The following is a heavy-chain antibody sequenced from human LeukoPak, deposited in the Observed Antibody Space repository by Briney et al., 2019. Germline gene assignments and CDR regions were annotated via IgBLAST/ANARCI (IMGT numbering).Heavy chain of an antibody. CDR2: ISGSGCST. D-gene: IGHD6-6*01. V-gene: IGHV3-23*01. CDR1: GFTFSSYG. Sequence: GGSLRLSCAASGFTFSSYGMSRVRQAPGKGLEWVSTISGSGCSTYYADSVKGRFTLSRDNSENTLYLQMNSLRAEDTALYSCAKGNGDSSSSAFDYWGQGILVTVSS. CDR3: AKGNGDSSSSAFDY. J-gene: IGHJ4*02.